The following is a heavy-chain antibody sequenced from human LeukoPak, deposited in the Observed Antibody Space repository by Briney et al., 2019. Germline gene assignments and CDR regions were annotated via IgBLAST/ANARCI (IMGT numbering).Heavy chain of an antibody. Sequence: GGSLRLSCAASGFTFSSYGMHWVCQAPGKGLEWVAVIWYDGSNKYYADSVKGRFTISRDNSKNTLYLQMNSLRAEDTAVYYCARDRAVDSSGYPIYNWFDPWGQGTLVTVSS. J-gene: IGHJ5*02. CDR2: IWYDGSNK. CDR1: GFTFSSYG. D-gene: IGHD6-19*01. V-gene: IGHV3-33*01. CDR3: ARDRAVDSSGYPIYNWFDP.